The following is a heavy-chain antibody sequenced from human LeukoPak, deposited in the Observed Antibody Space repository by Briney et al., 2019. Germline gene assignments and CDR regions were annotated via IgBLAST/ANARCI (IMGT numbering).Heavy chain of an antibody. J-gene: IGHJ6*02. Sequence: GGSLRLSCAASGLSFSSYWMHWVRQAPGKGLVWVSRINTDGSSTSYADSVKGRFTISRDNAKNTLYLQMNSLRAEDTAVYYCARDQQMYYYDSSGYNHYGMDAWGQGTTVTVSS. D-gene: IGHD3-22*01. CDR1: GLSFSSYW. CDR2: INTDGSST. V-gene: IGHV3-74*01. CDR3: ARDQQMYYYDSSGYNHYGMDA.